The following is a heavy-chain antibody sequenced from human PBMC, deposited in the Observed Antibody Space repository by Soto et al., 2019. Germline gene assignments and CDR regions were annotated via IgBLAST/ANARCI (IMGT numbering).Heavy chain of an antibody. Sequence: QVQLVQSGAEVKKPGSSVKVSCKASGGTFSSYTISWVRQAPGQGLEWMGRIIPILGIANYAQKFQGRVTITADKSTSTAYMELSSLRSEDTAVYYCASAPHVNYYYYMDVWGKGTTVTVSS. CDR1: GGTFSSYT. CDR2: IIPILGIA. J-gene: IGHJ6*03. V-gene: IGHV1-69*02. CDR3: ASAPHVNYYYYMDV.